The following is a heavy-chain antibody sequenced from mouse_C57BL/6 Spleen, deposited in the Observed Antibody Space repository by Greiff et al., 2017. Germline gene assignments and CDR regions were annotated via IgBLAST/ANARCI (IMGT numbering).Heavy chain of an antibody. D-gene: IGHD1-1*01. Sequence: EVMLVESGEGLVKPGGSLKLSCAASGFTFSSYAMSWVRQTPEKRLEWVAYISSGGDYIYYADTVKGRFTISRDNARNTLYLQMSSLKSEDTAMYYCTRDLGVVAPYWYFDVWGTGTTVTVSS. J-gene: IGHJ1*03. V-gene: IGHV5-9-1*02. CDR2: ISSGGDYI. CDR1: GFTFSSYA. CDR3: TRDLGVVAPYWYFDV.